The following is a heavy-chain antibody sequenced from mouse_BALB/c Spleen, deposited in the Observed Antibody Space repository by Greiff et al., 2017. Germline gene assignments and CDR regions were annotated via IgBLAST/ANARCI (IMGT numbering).Heavy chain of an antibody. J-gene: IGHJ2*01. V-gene: IGHV2-9*02. D-gene: IGHD2-10*02. CDR2: IWAGGST. Sequence: VQRVESGPGLVAPSQSLSITCTVSGFSLTSYGVHWVRQPPGKGLEWLGVIWAGGSTNYNSALMSRLSISKDNSKSQVFLKMNSLQTDDTAMYYCAREKYGNFHYFDYWGQGTTLTVSS. CDR1: GFSLTSYG. CDR3: AREKYGNFHYFDY.